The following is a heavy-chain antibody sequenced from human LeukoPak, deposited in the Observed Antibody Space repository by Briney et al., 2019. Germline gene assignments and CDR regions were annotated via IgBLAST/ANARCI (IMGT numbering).Heavy chain of an antibody. J-gene: IGHJ6*02. D-gene: IGHD6-13*01. Sequence: GGSLRLSCAASGFTFSSYWMSWVRQAPGKGLEWVANIKQDGREKYYVDSVKGRFTISRDNAKNSLYLQMNSLRAEDTAVYYCARVAYSSSPYYYYYYYGMDVWGQGTTVTVSS. CDR3: ARVAYSSSPYYYYYYYGMDV. CDR1: GFTFSSYW. CDR2: IKQDGREK. V-gene: IGHV3-7*01.